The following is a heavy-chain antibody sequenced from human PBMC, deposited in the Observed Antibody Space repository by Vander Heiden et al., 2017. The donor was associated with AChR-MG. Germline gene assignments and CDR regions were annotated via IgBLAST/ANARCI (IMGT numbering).Heavy chain of an antibody. CDR3: ARGMGIAVAGDY. J-gene: IGHJ4*02. Sequence: DVQLVESGGGLVQPGGSLRLSCAASGSTLSSYSMNLVRQAPGKGLEWVSYISSSSSTIYYADSVKDRFTISRDNAKNSLYLQMNSLRAEDTAVYYCARGMGIAVAGDYWGQGTLVTVSS. V-gene: IGHV3-48*01. CDR2: ISSSSSTI. CDR1: GSTLSSYS. D-gene: IGHD6-19*01.